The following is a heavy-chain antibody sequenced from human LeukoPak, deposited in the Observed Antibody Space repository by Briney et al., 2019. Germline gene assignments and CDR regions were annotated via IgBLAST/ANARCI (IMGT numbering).Heavy chain of an antibody. V-gene: IGHV3-49*04. J-gene: IGHJ5*02. Sequence: GRSLSLSCTASGFTFGDYAMSWVRQAPGKGLEWVGFIRSKAYGGTTEYAASVKGRFTISRDDSKSIAYLQMNSLKTEDTAVYYCTRDLSGYGLYNGFDPWGQGTLVTVSS. D-gene: IGHD5-12*01. CDR3: TRDLSGYGLYNGFDP. CDR2: IRSKAYGGTT. CDR1: GFTFGDYA.